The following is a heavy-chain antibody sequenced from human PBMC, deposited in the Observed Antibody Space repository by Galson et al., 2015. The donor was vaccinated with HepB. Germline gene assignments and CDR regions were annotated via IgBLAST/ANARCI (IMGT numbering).Heavy chain of an antibody. D-gene: IGHD3-22*01. J-gene: IGHJ6*02. V-gene: IGHV3-21*01. CDR1: GFTFSSYS. CDR2: ISSSSSYI. CDR3: ARDVPTYYYDSRESPPLGDGMDV. Sequence: SLRLSCAASGFTFSSYSMNWVRQAPGKGLEWVSSISSSSSYIYYADSVKGRFTISRDNAKNSLYLQMNSLRAEDTAVYYCARDVPTYYYDSRESPPLGDGMDVWGQGTTVTVSS.